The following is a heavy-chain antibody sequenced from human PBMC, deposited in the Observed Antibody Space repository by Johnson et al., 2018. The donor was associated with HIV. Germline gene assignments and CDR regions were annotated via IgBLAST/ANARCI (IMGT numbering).Heavy chain of an antibody. CDR1: GFTFSSYA. J-gene: IGHJ3*01. V-gene: IGHV3-30*04. Sequence: QVQLVESGGGVVQPGRSLRLSCAASGFTFSSYAMHWVRQAPGKGLEWVAVISYDGSNKYYADSVKGRFTISRDHSKNTLYLQMNSLRPEDTAVYYCARDSGSGWGGDAFDFWGQGTMVTVSS. D-gene: IGHD6-19*01. CDR3: ARDSGSGWGGDAFDF. CDR2: ISYDGSNK.